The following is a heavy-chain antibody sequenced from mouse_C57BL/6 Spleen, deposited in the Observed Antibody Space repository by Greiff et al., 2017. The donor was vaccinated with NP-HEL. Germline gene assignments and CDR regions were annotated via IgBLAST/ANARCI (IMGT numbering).Heavy chain of an antibody. V-gene: IGHV5-16*01. Sequence: EVQLVESEGGLVQPGSSMKLSCTASGFTFSDYYMAWVRQVPEKGLEWVANINYDGSSTYYLDSLKSRFIISRDNAKNILYLRMSSLKSEDTATYYCARGGRYYAMDYWGQGTSVTVSS. CDR2: INYDGSST. CDR3: ARGGRYYAMDY. CDR1: GFTFSDYY. J-gene: IGHJ4*01.